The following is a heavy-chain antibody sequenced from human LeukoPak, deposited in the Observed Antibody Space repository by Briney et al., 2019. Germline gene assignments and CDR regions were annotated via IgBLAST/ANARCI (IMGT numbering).Heavy chain of an antibody. D-gene: IGHD6-13*01. CDR2: ISYSGSA. V-gene: IGHV4-59*01. Sequence: SETLSLTCTVSGGSFSTYYWSWIRQAPGMGLEWIGYISYSGSATYNPSLKSRVTISADTSKRQFSLELTSVTAADTAVYYCARAYSRTWYGYFDYWGQGSLVTVSS. CDR3: ARAYSRTWYGYFDY. J-gene: IGHJ4*02. CDR1: GGSFSTYY.